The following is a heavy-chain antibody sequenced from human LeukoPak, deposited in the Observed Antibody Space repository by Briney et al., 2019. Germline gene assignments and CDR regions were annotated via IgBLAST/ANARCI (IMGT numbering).Heavy chain of an antibody. Sequence: PGGSLRLSCAASGFTFDDYAMHWVRQAPGKGLEWVSGISWNSGSIGYADSVKGRFTISRDNAKNSLYLQMNSLRAEDTALYYCAKERGYSGYDRAFDYWGQGTLATVSS. CDR2: ISWNSGSI. J-gene: IGHJ4*02. V-gene: IGHV3-9*01. CDR3: AKERGYSGYDRAFDY. CDR1: GFTFDDYA. D-gene: IGHD5-12*01.